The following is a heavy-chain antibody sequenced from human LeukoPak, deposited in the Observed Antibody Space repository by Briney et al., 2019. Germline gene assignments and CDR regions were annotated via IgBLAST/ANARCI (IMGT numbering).Heavy chain of an antibody. CDR2: IGGSGVST. D-gene: IGHD4-17*01. CDR1: GFTFSSYA. V-gene: IGHV3-23*01. J-gene: IGHJ4*02. CDR3: AKADYGDYVRFPD. Sequence: GGSLRLSCAASGFTFSSYAMSWVRQAPGKGLEWVSGIGGSGVSTYYADSVKGGFTISRDNSKNPLYLQMNSLRAEDTAVYYCAKADYGDYVRFPDWGQGTLVTVSS.